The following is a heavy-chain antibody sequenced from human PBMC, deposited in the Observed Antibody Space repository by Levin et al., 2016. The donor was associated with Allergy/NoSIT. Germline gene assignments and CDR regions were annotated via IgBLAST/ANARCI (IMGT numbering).Heavy chain of an antibody. CDR3: ARDTGYGEAPLDY. V-gene: IGHV3-30-3*01. D-gene: IGHD4-17*01. J-gene: IGHJ4*02. CDR2: ISYDGSNK. Sequence: VRQAPGKGLEWVAVISYDGSNKYYADSVKGRFTISRDNSKNTLYLQMNSLRAEDTAVYYCARDTGYGEAPLDYWGQGTLVTVSS.